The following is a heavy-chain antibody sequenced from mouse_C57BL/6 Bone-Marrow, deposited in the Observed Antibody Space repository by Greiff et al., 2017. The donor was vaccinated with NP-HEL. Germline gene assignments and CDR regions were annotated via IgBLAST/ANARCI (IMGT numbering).Heavy chain of an antibody. CDR1: GYTFTDYY. Sequence: VQLQQSGPELVKPGASVKISCKASGYTFTDYYMNWVKQSHGKSLEWIGDINPNNGGTSYNQKFKGKATLTVDKSSSTAYMELRSLTSEDSAVYYCARFWGRCYAMDYWGQGTSVTVSS. CDR2: INPNNGGT. CDR3: ARFWGRCYAMDY. D-gene: IGHD4-1*01. V-gene: IGHV1-26*01. J-gene: IGHJ4*01.